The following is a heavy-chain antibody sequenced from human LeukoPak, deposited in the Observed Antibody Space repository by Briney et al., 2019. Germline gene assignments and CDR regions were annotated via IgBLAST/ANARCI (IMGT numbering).Heavy chain of an antibody. Sequence: PSETLSLTCAVYGGSFSGYYWSWIRQPPGKGLEWIGYIYYSGSTNYNPSLKSRVTISVDTSKNQFSLKLSSVTAADTAVYYCARNTAMARYNWFDPWGQGTLVTVSS. D-gene: IGHD5-18*01. CDR2: IYYSGST. CDR3: ARNTAMARYNWFDP. V-gene: IGHV4-59*01. J-gene: IGHJ5*02. CDR1: GGSFSGYY.